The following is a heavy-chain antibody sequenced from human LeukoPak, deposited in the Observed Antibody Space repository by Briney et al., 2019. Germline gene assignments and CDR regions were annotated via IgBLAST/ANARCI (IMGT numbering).Heavy chain of an antibody. V-gene: IGHV1-18*01. CDR2: SSAYNGDT. D-gene: IGHD3-10*01. CDR1: GYTFTDFG. Sequence: ASVKVSCKASGYTFTDFGISWVRQAPGQGLEWMGWSSAYNGDTKYAQKFQGGVTMTTDTSTSTAYMELRSLRSDDTAVFYCTRDLGIYTSYSSIFFDYWGQGTLVTVSS. J-gene: IGHJ4*02. CDR3: TRDLGIYTSYSSIFFDY.